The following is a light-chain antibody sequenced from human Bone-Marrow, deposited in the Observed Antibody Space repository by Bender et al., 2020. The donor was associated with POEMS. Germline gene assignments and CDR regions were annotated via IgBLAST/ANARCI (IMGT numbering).Light chain of an antibody. Sequence: QSALTQPASVSGSPGQSITISCTGTTSDVGRYNYVSWYQQHPGKAPKLIIYDVTNRPSGISNRFFGSKSGNTASLTISGLRAEDEADFYCASYTTSNTWVFGGGTKLTVL. CDR2: DVT. V-gene: IGLV2-14*03. CDR1: TSDVGRYNY. CDR3: ASYTTSNTWV. J-gene: IGLJ3*02.